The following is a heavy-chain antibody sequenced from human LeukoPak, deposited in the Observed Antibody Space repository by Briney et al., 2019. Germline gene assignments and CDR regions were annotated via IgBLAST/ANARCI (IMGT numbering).Heavy chain of an antibody. Sequence: ETLSLTCTVSGGSISSYYWSWVRQAPGKGLEWVSCISDRSNYIYYADSVKGRFTISRDNAKNSLYLELNSLRAEDTAVYHCVRDSDTYGDHTTRRFDYWGQGTLVTVSS. J-gene: IGHJ4*02. CDR3: VRDSDTYGDHTTRRFDY. CDR2: ISDRSNYI. V-gene: IGHV3-21*01. D-gene: IGHD4-17*01. CDR1: GGSISSYY.